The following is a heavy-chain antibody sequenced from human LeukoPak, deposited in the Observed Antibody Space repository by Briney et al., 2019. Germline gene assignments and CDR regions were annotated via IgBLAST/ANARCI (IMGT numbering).Heavy chain of an antibody. J-gene: IGHJ4*02. Sequence: GGSLRLSCAASGFAFSSYAMSWVRQAPGKGLEWVAVISYDGSNKYYADSVKGRFTISRDNSKNTLYLQMNSLRAEDTAVYYCAKGFNGGSGSYIDYWGQGTLVTVSS. CDR1: GFAFSSYA. V-gene: IGHV3-30*18. CDR2: ISYDGSNK. D-gene: IGHD3-10*01. CDR3: AKGFNGGSGSYIDY.